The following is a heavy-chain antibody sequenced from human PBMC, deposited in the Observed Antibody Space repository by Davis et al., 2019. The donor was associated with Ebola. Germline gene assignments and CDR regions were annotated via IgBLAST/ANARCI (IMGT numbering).Heavy chain of an antibody. Sequence: PSETLSLTCDISGDSVSSNSGAWNWIRQSPSRGLEWLGRTYYYRSKWYIDYAESVRGRIIINPDTSKNQLSLQVNSVTPEDTAVYYCARGWLRSKFDYWGRGTLVTVSS. J-gene: IGHJ4*02. CDR2: TYYYRSKWYI. CDR1: GDSVSSNSGA. V-gene: IGHV6-1*01. D-gene: IGHD5-12*01. CDR3: ARGWLRSKFDY.